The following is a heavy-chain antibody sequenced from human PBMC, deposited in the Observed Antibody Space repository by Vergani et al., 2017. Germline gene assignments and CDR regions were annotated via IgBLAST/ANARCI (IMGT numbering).Heavy chain of an antibody. CDR2: INPSGGST. CDR3: ARGHINDYYYYYMDV. V-gene: IGHV1-46*01. D-gene: IGHD2-21*01. Sequence: QVQLVQSGAEVKKPGASVKVSCKASGYTFTSYYMHWVRQAPGQGLEWMGIINPSGGSTSYAQKFQGRVTITADESTSTAYMELSSLRSEDTAVYYCARGHINDYYYYYMDVWGKGTTVTVSS. CDR1: GYTFTSYY. J-gene: IGHJ6*03.